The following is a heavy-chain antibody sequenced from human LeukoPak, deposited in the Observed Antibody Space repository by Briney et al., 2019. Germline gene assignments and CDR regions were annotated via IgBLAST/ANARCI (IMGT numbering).Heavy chain of an antibody. D-gene: IGHD4/OR15-4a*01. Sequence: GGSLRLSCAASGFSFSSYEMDWVRQAPGKGLEWVSYISSSGSTIYYADSVKGRFTISRDNAQNSLYLQMNSLRAEDTAVYYCASLWSSDYWGQGTLVTVSS. CDR3: ASLWSSDY. J-gene: IGHJ4*02. CDR1: GFSFSSYE. V-gene: IGHV3-48*03. CDR2: ISSSGSTI.